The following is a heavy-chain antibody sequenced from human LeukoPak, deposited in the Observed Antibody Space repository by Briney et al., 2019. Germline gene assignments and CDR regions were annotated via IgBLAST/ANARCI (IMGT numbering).Heavy chain of an antibody. Sequence: PGGSLRLSCASSGFIFGNYWMGWVRQAPGKGLEWVAYIKQDGSEKYYVDSVKGRFTISRDNAKNSLYLQMNSLRAEDTAVYYCARGAYYYGSGSLGNWFDPWGQGTLVTVSS. CDR2: IKQDGSEK. J-gene: IGHJ5*02. V-gene: IGHV3-7*01. D-gene: IGHD3-10*01. CDR1: GFIFGNYW. CDR3: ARGAYYYGSGSLGNWFDP.